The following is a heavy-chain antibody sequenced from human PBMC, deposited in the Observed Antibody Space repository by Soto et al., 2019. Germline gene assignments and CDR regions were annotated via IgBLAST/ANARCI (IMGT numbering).Heavy chain of an antibody. D-gene: IGHD3-16*01. CDR1: GFTFSSYG. CDR3: ARYGGGGGMDV. V-gene: IGHV3-33*01. CDR2: IWYDGSNK. Sequence: QVQLVESGGGVVQPGRSLRLSCAASGFTFSSYGMHWVRQAPGKGLEWVAVIWYDGSNKYYADSVKGRFTISRDNSKNTLDLQMNSLRAGDTGGYYCARYGGGGGMDVWGQGTTVTVSS. J-gene: IGHJ6*02.